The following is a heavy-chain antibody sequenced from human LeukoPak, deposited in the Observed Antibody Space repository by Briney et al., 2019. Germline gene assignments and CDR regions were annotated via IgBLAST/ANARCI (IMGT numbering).Heavy chain of an antibody. CDR3: ARGIAADGRGF. D-gene: IGHD6-13*01. CDR2: ISSNSGPI. CDR1: GFLFGIYT. J-gene: IGHJ4*02. Sequence: PGGSLRLSCAPSGFLFGIYTMIWVRQARGKGREWISYISSNSGPIFYRNSVEGRFPISRDNEEYSLYLQVNSQRMEDTGVYYCARGIAADGRGFWGQGTLVTVSS. V-gene: IGHV3-48*01.